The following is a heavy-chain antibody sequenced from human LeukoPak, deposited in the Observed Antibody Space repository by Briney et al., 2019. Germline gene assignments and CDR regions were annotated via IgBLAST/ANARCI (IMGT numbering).Heavy chain of an antibody. D-gene: IGHD4-23*01. CDR3: AKVQTTVVSPPDS. CDR1: GFTFSSYA. CDR2: ISATGGST. J-gene: IGHJ4*02. V-gene: IGHV3-23*01. Sequence: GGSLRLSCAASGFTFSSYAMSWVRQAPGKGLEWISTISATGGSTFYADSVKGRFTISRDNSKDTLYLQINSLRAEDTAVCFCAKVQTTVVSPPDSWGQGTLVTVSS.